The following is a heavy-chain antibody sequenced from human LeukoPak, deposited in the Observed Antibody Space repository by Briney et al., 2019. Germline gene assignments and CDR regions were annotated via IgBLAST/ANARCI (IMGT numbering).Heavy chain of an antibody. V-gene: IGHV3-30*18. D-gene: IGHD6-6*01. CDR2: ISYDGSNK. CDR1: GFTFSSYA. J-gene: IGHJ4*02. Sequence: GGSLRLSCAASGFTFSSYAMSWVRQAPGKGLEWVAVISYDGSNKYYADSVKGRFTISRDNSKNTLYLQMNSLRAEDTAVYYCAKIPSSSSEFDYWGQGTLVTVSS. CDR3: AKIPSSSSEFDY.